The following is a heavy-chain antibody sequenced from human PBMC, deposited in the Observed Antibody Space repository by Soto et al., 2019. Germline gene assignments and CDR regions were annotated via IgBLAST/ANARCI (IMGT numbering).Heavy chain of an antibody. CDR1: GFSFSSYA. J-gene: IGHJ6*02. CDR2: ISNTGGRT. Sequence: GGSLRLSCEASGFSFSSYAMSWVRQAPGKGLEWVSAISNTGGRTYYADSVKGRFTISRDNPKNRLYLQMHSLRGEDTAVYYFAKDRATVVPRGLDVWGQGTTVTVSS. V-gene: IGHV3-23*01. CDR3: AKDRATVVPRGLDV. D-gene: IGHD4-17*01.